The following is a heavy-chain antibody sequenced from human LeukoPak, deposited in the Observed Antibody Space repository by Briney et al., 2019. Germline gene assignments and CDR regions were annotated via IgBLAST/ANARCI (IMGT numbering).Heavy chain of an antibody. Sequence: SETLSLICTVSGASISNYYWSWIRQTPEKGLEWMGHIHSSGGSSYYPSLKSRLTLSIDTSRNQLSLKLPSVTAADTAVYFCARLGSYHDFWGQGALVTVSS. V-gene: IGHV4-4*09. CDR1: GASISNYY. CDR3: ARLGSYHDF. CDR2: IHSSGGS. D-gene: IGHD1-26*01. J-gene: IGHJ4*02.